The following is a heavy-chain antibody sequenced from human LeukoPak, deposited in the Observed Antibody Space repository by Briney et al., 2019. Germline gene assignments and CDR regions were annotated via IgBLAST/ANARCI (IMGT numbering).Heavy chain of an antibody. Sequence: SETLSLTCTVSGGSISSYYWSWIRQPPGKGLEWIGYIYYSGSTNYNPSLKSRVTISVDTSKNQFSLKLSSVTAADTAVYYCARHALTGYYKALYWYFDLWGRGTLVTVSS. D-gene: IGHD3-9*01. CDR2: IYYSGST. J-gene: IGHJ2*01. CDR3: ARHALTGYYKALYWYFDL. V-gene: IGHV4-59*08. CDR1: GGSISSYY.